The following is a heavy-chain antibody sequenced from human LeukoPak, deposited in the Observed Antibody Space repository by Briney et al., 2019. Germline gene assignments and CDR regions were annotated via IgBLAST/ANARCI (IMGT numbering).Heavy chain of an antibody. Sequence: GGSLRLSCEASGFTFSNYAMTWVRQAPGKGLEWVSAISGSGISTYYTDSVKGRFTISRDNSKNTLYLQMNSLRAEDTALYHCAKGRTAVAGVYFFDNWGQGTLVAVSS. CDR1: GFTFSNYA. D-gene: IGHD6-19*01. V-gene: IGHV3-23*01. J-gene: IGHJ4*02. CDR2: ISGSGIST. CDR3: AKGRTAVAGVYFFDN.